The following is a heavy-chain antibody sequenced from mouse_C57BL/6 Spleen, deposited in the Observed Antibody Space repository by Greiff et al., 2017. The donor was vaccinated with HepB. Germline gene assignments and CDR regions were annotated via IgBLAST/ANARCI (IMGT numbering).Heavy chain of an antibody. CDR1: GFTFSDYG. J-gene: IGHJ4*01. CDR2: ISSGSSTI. Sequence: EVMLVESGGGLVKPGGSLKLSCAASGFTFSDYGMHWVRQAPEKGLEWVAYISSGSSTIYYADTVKGRFTISRDNAKNTLFLPMTRLRSEDTAMYFCSKTKGPFITTVVRPGYAMDYWGQGTSVTVSS. V-gene: IGHV5-17*01. CDR3: SKTKGPFITTVVRPGYAMDY. D-gene: IGHD1-1*01.